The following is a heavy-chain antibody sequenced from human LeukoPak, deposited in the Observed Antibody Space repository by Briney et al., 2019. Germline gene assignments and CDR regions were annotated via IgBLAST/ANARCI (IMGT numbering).Heavy chain of an antibody. CDR1: RFTFSTYW. J-gene: IGHJ4*02. D-gene: IGHD5-18*01. V-gene: IGHV3-74*01. CDR3: ARGHTTMVTSHFDS. CDR2: INVDGSST. Sequence: GGSLRLSCAASRFTFSTYWIHWVRQAPGKGLVWVSRINVDGSSTSYADSVKGRFTISRDNAENTLYLQMNSLRAEDTAVYYCARGHTTMVTSHFDSWGQGTLVTVSS.